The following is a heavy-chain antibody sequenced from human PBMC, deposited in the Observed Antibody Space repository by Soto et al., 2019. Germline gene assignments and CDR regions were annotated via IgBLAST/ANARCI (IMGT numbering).Heavy chain of an antibody. CDR2: IYPGDSDT. CDR3: ARDGYNYILSYYYGMDV. CDR1: GYSFTSYW. J-gene: IGHJ6*02. D-gene: IGHD5-12*01. Sequence: GESLKISCKGSGYSFTSYWIGWVRQMPGKGLEWMGIIYPGDSDTRYSPSFQGQVTISADKSISTAYLQWSSLKASDTAMYYCARDGYNYILSYYYGMDVWGQGTTVTVSS. V-gene: IGHV5-51*01.